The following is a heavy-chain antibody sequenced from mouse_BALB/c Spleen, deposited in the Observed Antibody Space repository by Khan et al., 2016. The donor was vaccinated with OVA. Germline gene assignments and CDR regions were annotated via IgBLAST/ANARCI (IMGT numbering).Heavy chain of an antibody. D-gene: IGHD1-1*02. Sequence: EVELVESGGGLVQPGGSRKLSCAASGFTFSSFGMHWVRQAPEKGLEWVAYISSGSSTIYYADTVKGRFTISRDNPKNTLFLQMTSLRSEDTAMYYCARDCGWVMGYWGQGTSVTVSS. CDR3: ARDCGWVMGY. CDR1: GFTFSSFG. J-gene: IGHJ4*01. V-gene: IGHV5-17*02. CDR2: ISSGSSTI.